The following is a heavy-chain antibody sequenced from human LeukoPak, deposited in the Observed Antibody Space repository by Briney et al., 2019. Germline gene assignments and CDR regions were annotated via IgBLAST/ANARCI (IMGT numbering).Heavy chain of an antibody. V-gene: IGHV3-74*01. D-gene: IGHD6-6*01. CDR3: ARGPNSNWSGLDF. J-gene: IGHJ4*02. CDR1: EFTFRGHW. CDR2: ISPTGCTT. Sequence: GGSLRLSCTASEFTFRGHWMHWARQLPGKGLVWVSRISPTGCTTSYADSVKGRFTVSRDNAKNTLYLQVNNLRAEDTAVYYCARGPNSNWSGLDFWGQGTLLTVSS.